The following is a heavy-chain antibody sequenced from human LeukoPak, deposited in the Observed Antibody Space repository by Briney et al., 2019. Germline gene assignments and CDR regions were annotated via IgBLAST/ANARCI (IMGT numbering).Heavy chain of an antibody. Sequence: PSETLSLTCTVSGGSISNYYWSWIRQPPGKGLEWIGYIYYSGSTNYNPSLKSRVTISVDTSKNQFSLKLSSVTAADTAVYYCARGLPTSDAFDIWGQGTMVTVSS. V-gene: IGHV4-59*01. CDR1: GGSISNYY. CDR2: IYYSGST. J-gene: IGHJ3*02. D-gene: IGHD1-1*01. CDR3: ARGLPTSDAFDI.